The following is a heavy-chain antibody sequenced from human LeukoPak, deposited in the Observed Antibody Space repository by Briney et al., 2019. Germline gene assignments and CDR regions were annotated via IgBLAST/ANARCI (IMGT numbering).Heavy chain of an antibody. D-gene: IGHD4/OR15-4a*01. CDR2: INHSGST. CDR1: GGSFSGYY. V-gene: IGHV4-34*01. Sequence: SETLSLTCAVYGGSFSGYYWSWIRQPPGKGLEWIGEINHSGSTNYNPSLKSRVTISVDTSKNQFSLKLSSVTAADTAVYYCARGSYGGNPYYYYYMDVWGKGTTVTVSS. J-gene: IGHJ6*03. CDR3: ARGSYGGNPYYYYYMDV.